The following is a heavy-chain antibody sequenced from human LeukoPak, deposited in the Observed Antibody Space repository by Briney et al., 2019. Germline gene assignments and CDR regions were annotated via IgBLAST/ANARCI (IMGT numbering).Heavy chain of an antibody. J-gene: IGHJ5*02. V-gene: IGHV4-39*01. CDR1: GDAISSGDYY. CDR2: IYYSGST. CDR3: ARLELAAAGNRWFDP. Sequence: PSETLSLTCTVSGDAISSGDYYWPWVRQPPGRGLEWFGSIYYSGSTYYNPSLKSRVTISVDTSKNQFSLRLTSVTAADTAVCYCARLELAAAGNRWFDPWGQGTLVTVSS. D-gene: IGHD6-13*01.